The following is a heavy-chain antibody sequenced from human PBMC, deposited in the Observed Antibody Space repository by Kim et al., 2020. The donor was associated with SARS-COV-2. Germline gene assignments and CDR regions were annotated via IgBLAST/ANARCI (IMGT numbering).Heavy chain of an antibody. J-gene: IGHJ4*02. Sequence: ASVKVSCKASGYRFSDRGISWVRQAPGQGLQWMGWINTHSGDTIYGQKFQDRVTMTADTSTTTVYLELRSLTSDDTAVYFCARDCDDFWSFCYLESWGQG. CDR3: ARDCDDFWSFCYLES. CDR1: GYRFSDRG. D-gene: IGHD3-3*01. V-gene: IGHV1-18*01. CDR2: INTHSGDT.